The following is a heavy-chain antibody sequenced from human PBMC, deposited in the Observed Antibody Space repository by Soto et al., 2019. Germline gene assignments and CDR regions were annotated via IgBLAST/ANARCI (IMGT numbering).Heavy chain of an antibody. J-gene: IGHJ4*02. CDR1: GFTFSRNG. V-gene: IGHV3-30*18. D-gene: IGHD6-13*01. CDR2: ISYDGSTK. CDR3: AKDRSSSWTFDY. Sequence: QVQLVESGGGVVQPGTSLRLSCAASGFTFSRNGMHWVRQAPGKGLEWVALISYDGSTKYYADSVKGRFTISRDNSKKTQYLQMNSLRAEDTAVYYCAKDRSSSWTFDYWGQGTLVTVSS.